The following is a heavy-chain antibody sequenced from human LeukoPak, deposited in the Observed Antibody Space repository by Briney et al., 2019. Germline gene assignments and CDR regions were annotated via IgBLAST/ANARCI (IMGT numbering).Heavy chain of an antibody. Sequence: SETLSLTCTVSGGSITGGSYYWAWIRQSPGKGLEWIGSVYYSGSTHYSSSLKSRVTISVDTSKNQFSLRLTSVTAADTALYYCAKLTCSSTFCPLDYWGQGTLVTVSS. CDR1: GGSITGGSYY. CDR3: AKLTCSSTFCPLDY. CDR2: VYYSGST. J-gene: IGHJ4*02. V-gene: IGHV4-39*01. D-gene: IGHD2-2*01.